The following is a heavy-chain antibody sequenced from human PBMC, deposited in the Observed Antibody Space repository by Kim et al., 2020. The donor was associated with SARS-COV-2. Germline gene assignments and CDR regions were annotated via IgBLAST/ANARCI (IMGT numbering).Heavy chain of an antibody. D-gene: IGHD2-15*01. J-gene: IGHJ4*02. CDR1: GFAFSSYA. CDR3: AKSERSGATLYSLIDY. Sequence: GGSLRLSCAASGFAFSSYAMNWVRQAPGKGLEWVSGISGPGGSTFSADSVKGRFTISRDNSKNTVYLQMNSLRDEDTAVYYCAKSERSGATLYSLIDYWGQGTLVTVSS. CDR2: ISGPGGST. V-gene: IGHV3-23*01.